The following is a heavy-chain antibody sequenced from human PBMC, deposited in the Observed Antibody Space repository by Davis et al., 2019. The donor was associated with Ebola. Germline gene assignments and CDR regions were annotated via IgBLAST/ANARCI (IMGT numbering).Heavy chain of an antibody. CDR2: VSHRESP. CDR1: GWPHVGYY. D-gene: IGHD1-14*01. CDR3: AAFAAVARRNDAFDV. J-gene: IGHJ3*01. V-gene: IGHV4-34*01. Sequence: SQTLSLTCAVYGWPHVGYYWSWIRQSPEKGLEWIGEVSHRESPRYKASLRGRVTLSVDMSKNQFSLRLTSVTAADTAVYYCAAFAAVARRNDAFDVWGQGTKVTVSS.